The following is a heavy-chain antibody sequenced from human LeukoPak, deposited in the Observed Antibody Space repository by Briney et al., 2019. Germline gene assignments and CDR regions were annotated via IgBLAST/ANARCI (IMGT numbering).Heavy chain of an antibody. J-gene: IGHJ5*02. CDR1: GGSFSGYY. D-gene: IGHD2-2*01. CDR3: ASSTLVVPAAKSPQPSYYWFDP. Sequence: PSETLSLTCALYGGSFSGYYWSWIRQPPGKGLEWIGEINHSGSTNYDPSLKSRVTISVDTSKNQFSLKLSSVTAADTAVYYFASSTLVVPAAKSPQPSYYWFDPWGQGTLVTVSS. CDR2: INHSGST. V-gene: IGHV4-34*01.